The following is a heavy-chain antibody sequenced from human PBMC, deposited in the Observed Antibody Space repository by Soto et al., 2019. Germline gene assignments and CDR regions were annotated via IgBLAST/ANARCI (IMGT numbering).Heavy chain of an antibody. J-gene: IGHJ6*02. CDR1: GGSFSGYY. V-gene: IGHV4-34*01. CDR3: AGPLTYDVYYYYGMDV. D-gene: IGHD5-12*01. CDR2: INHSGST. Sequence: LPETLSLTCAVYGGSFSGYYWSWIRQPPGKGLEWIGEINHSGSTNYNPSLKSRVTISVDTSKNQFSLKLSSVTAADTAVYYCAGPLTYDVYYYYGMDVWGQGTTVTVSS.